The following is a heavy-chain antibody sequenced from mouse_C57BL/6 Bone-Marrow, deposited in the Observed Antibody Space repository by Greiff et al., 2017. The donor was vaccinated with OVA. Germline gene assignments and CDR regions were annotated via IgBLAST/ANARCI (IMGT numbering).Heavy chain of an antibody. D-gene: IGHD4-1*01. CDR3: ARVVLAGTDYYAMDY. CDR2: IDPSDSYT. V-gene: IGHV1-69*01. J-gene: IGHJ4*01. CDR1: GYTFTSYW. Sequence: VQLQQPGAELVMPGASVKLSCKASGYTFTSYWMHWVKQRPGQGLEWIGEIDPSDSYTNYNQKFKGKSTLTVDKSSSTAYMQLSSLTSEDSAVYYGARVVLAGTDYYAMDYWGQGTSVTVSS.